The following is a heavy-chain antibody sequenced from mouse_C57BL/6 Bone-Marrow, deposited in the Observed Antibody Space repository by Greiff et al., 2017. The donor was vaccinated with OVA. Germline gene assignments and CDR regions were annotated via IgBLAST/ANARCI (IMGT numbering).Heavy chain of an antibody. CDR3: GRTSNLGAMDY. Sequence: EVKVEESGGGLVKPGGSLKLSCAASGFTFSDYGMHWVRQAPEKGLEWVAYISSGSSTIYYADTVKGRFTISRDNAKNTLFLQMTSLRSEDTAMYYCGRTSNLGAMDYWGQGTSVTVSS. D-gene: IGHD2-5*01. J-gene: IGHJ4*01. CDR1: GFTFSDYG. V-gene: IGHV5-17*01. CDR2: ISSGSSTI.